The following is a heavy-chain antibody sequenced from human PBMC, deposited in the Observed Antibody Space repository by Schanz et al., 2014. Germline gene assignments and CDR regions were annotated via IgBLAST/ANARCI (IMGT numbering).Heavy chain of an antibody. Sequence: QVQLVQSGSELKKPGASVKVSCKASGYTFAMYDMNWVRQAPGQGLEWMGRINPNSGGTNFAQKFQGRVTVTRDTSXXXXYMELGSLRFDXXXXXXCAREGTIIRGLTGWFDPWGQGTLVTVSS. D-gene: IGHD3-10*01. CDR2: INPNSGGT. J-gene: IGHJ5*02. V-gene: IGHV1-2*05. CDR1: GYTFAMYD. CDR3: AREGTIIRGLTGWFDP.